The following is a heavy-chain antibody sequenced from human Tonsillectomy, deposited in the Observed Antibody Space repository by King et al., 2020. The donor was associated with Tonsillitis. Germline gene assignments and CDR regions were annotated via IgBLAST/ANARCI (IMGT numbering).Heavy chain of an antibody. CDR3: ARYDSTGAGAFDI. CDR1: GYSFTRYW. D-gene: IGHD3-22*01. V-gene: IGHV5-51*01. CDR2: IYPGDSEP. J-gene: IGHJ3*02. Sequence: EVQLVESGAEVKKPGESLKISCKGSGYSFTRYWIVWVRQMPGKGLEWMGIIYPGDSEPRYSPSFQGQVTISADKSISTAFLQWSRLKASDSAINYCARYDSTGAGAFDIWGQGTMVTVSS.